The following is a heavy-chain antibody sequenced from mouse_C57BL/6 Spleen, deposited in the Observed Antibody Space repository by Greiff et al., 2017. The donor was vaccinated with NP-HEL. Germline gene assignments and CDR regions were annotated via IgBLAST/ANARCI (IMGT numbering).Heavy chain of an antibody. J-gene: IGHJ1*03. D-gene: IGHD4-1*01. V-gene: IGHV5-4*01. CDR1: GFTFSSYA. CDR2: ISDGGSYT. Sequence: EVHLVESGGGLVKPGGSLKLSCAASGFTFSSYAMSWVRQTPEKRLEWVATISDGGSYTYYPDNVKGRFTISRDNAKNNLYLQMSHLKSEDTAMYYCARDRTGSDWYFDVWGTGTTVTVSS. CDR3: ARDRTGSDWYFDV.